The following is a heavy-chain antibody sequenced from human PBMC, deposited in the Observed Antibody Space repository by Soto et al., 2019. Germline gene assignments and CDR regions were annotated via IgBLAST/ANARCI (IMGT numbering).Heavy chain of an antibody. Sequence: QVQLQQWGAGLLKPSETLSLTCAVYGGSFSGYYWSWIRQPPGKGLEWIGEINHSGSTNYNPSLKSRVPISVDTSKNQFSLKLSSVTAADTAVYYCARVRHYCSSTSCYPSKKYYFDYWGQGTLVTVSS. CDR2: INHSGST. CDR3: ARVRHYCSSTSCYPSKKYYFDY. J-gene: IGHJ4*02. D-gene: IGHD2-2*01. CDR1: GGSFSGYY. V-gene: IGHV4-34*01.